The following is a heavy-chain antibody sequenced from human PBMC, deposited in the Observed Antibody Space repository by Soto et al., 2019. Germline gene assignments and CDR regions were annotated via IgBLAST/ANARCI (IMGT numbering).Heavy chain of an antibody. D-gene: IGHD3-10*01. V-gene: IGHV5-51*01. CDR1: GYGFISYW. J-gene: IGHJ6*02. CDR3: ARLPTGRTVTDHGMDV. Sequence: GESLKISCRGSGYGFISYWIGWVRQMPGKGLEWMGIIYPGDAHTRYSPSFQGQVTISADKSISTAYLQWSSLKASDTAMYYRARLPTGRTVTDHGMDVWGQGTAVTVSS. CDR2: IYPGDAHT.